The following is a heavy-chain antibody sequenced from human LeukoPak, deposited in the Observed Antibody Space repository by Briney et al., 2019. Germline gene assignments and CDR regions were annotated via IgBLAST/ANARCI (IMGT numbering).Heavy chain of an antibody. J-gene: IGHJ4*02. CDR3: ARDGKYYYDSTGYYYFIDY. V-gene: IGHV4-4*02. D-gene: IGHD3-22*01. Sequence: SETLSLTCAVSGDSISSSNWWSWVRQPPGKGLEWIGEIYHSGSSNYNPSLKTRVTISVDKSKNQFSLKLSSLTAADTAVYYCARDGKYYYDSTGYYYFIDYWGQGTLVTVSS. CDR2: IYHSGSS. CDR1: GDSISSSNW.